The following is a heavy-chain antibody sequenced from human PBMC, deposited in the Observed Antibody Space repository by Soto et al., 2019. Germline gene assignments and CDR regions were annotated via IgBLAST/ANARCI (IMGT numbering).Heavy chain of an antibody. CDR3: AGGGWSVDY. V-gene: IGHV4-59*01. D-gene: IGHD6-19*01. CDR2: IYYNGNT. J-gene: IGHJ4*02. Sequence: QVQLQESGPGLVKTSETLSLTCTVSGGSMTPFYLSCIRQPPGKGLEWIGYIYYNGNTNYNPSLNSPVTITVDTAKNQFSLQLTSVTAADTSVYFCAGGGWSVDYRGRGTLVTVSS. CDR1: GGSMTPFY.